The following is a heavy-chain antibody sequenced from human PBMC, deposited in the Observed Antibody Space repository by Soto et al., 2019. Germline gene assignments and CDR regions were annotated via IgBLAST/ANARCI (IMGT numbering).Heavy chain of an antibody. CDR1: GFTFSSYS. J-gene: IGHJ4*02. V-gene: IGHV3-21*01. Sequence: GGSLRLSCAASGFTFSSYSMNWVRQAPGKGLEWVSSISSSSSYIYYADSVEGRFTISRDNAKNSLYLQMNSLRAEDTAVYYCARAYDFWSGYYYYFDYWGQGTLVTVSS. CDR3: ARAYDFWSGYYYYFDY. D-gene: IGHD3-3*01. CDR2: ISSSSSYI.